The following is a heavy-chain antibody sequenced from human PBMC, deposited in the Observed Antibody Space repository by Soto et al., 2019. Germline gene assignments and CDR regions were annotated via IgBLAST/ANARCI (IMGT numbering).Heavy chain of an antibody. Sequence: SGPTLVNPTQTLTLTCTLSGFSLTTRSMCVSWIRQSPGKAPEWLALIDWDGDTYYSTSLKTRLTISRDTSTNQVVLTMTNLDPADTATYFCARSLNYDFWTGYFFDFWGQGALVTVSS. CDR3: ARSLNYDFWTGYFFDF. D-gene: IGHD3-3*01. CDR1: GFSLTTRSMC. V-gene: IGHV2-70*01. CDR2: IDWDGDT. J-gene: IGHJ4*02.